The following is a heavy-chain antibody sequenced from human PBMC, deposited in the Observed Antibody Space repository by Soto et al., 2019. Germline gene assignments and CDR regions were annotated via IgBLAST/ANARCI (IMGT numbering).Heavy chain of an antibody. J-gene: IGHJ4*02. V-gene: IGHV4-4*02. CDR3: VTSLNYDFWRDGGRHYCFVY. CDR2: IYHSGST. CDR1: GGSLSGSYW. D-gene: IGHD3-3*01. Sequence: SETLSLTCGVSGGSLSGSYWWNWVRQPPGKRLEWIGEIYHSGSTDYNPSLKSRVTISVDKSKNQFSLRLTSVTAADTAVYYCVTSLNYDFWRDGGRHYCFVYWGQGPLFSVS.